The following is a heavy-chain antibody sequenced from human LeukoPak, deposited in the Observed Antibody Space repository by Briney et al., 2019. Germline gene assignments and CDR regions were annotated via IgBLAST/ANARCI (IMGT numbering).Heavy chain of an antibody. CDR3: ARGSGWYLP. Sequence: SETLSLTCTVSDASISGYYWGWFRQPQGKGLEWIGSIHFSGSTNYNPSLKSRVTISVDTSKNQFSLKLSSVTAADTAVYYCARGSGWYLPWGQGTLVTVSS. V-gene: IGHV4-59*01. CDR1: DASISGYY. J-gene: IGHJ5*02. CDR2: IHFSGST. D-gene: IGHD6-19*01.